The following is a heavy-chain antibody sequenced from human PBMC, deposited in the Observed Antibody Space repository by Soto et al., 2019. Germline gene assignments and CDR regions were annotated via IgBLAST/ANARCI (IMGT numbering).Heavy chain of an antibody. D-gene: IGHD3-16*02. V-gene: IGHV4-31*03. CDR1: GGSISSGGYY. J-gene: IGHJ4*02. Sequence: QVQLQESGPGLVKPSQTLSLPCTVSGGSISSGGYYWSWFRQHPGKGLEWIGYIYFSGSTYYNPSLKSRVTILVDTSKNQFSRKLGSVPDADKALYYCARYWALSFDFFDYWGQGTLVTVSS. CDR3: ARYWALSFDFFDY. CDR2: IYFSGST.